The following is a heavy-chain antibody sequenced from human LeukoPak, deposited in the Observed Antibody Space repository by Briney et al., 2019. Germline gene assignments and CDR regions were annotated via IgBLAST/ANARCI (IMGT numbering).Heavy chain of an antibody. CDR1: GFTFGDHY. CDR3: ARVHIGNYGGYDH. D-gene: IGHD2-21*01. Sequence: PGGSLRLPCATSGFTFGDHYMDWVRQAPGKGLEWVGRTRDKGNSYSTEYAASVKGRFTMSRDESNNSMYLQMKGLKTEDTAVYYCARVHIGNYGGYDHWGQGTLVTVSS. J-gene: IGHJ4*02. CDR2: TRDKGNSYST. V-gene: IGHV3-72*01.